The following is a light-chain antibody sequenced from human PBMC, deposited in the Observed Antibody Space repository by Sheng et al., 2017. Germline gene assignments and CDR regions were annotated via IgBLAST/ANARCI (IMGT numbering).Light chain of an antibody. J-gene: IGKJ4*01. CDR2: LHR. Sequence: DIQLTQSPSSMSASVGDRVTITCRTSHDIVTYLAWYQQRPGKGPSIFGSLLHRFCQGGVPTQEFRGERIWDETSHLPSAAYQPEDSAIYYCQQTSSLPLTFGRRDRRSRS. CDR1: HDIVTY. CDR3: QQTSSLPLT. V-gene: IGKV1-12*01.